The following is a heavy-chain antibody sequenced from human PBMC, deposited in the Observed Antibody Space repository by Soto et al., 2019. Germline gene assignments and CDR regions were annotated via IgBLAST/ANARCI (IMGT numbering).Heavy chain of an antibody. J-gene: IGHJ4*02. D-gene: IGHD3-22*01. CDR2: INPSGGST. Sequence: QVQLVQSGAEVKKPGASVKVSCKASGYTFTSYYMHWVRQAPGQGLEWMGIINPSGGSTSYAQKFQGRVTMTRDTSTSTVYMELSSLRSEDTAVYYCARGGSTTIVVVRTAAFDYWGQGTLVTVSS. CDR1: GYTFTSYY. CDR3: ARGGSTTIVVVRTAAFDY. V-gene: IGHV1-46*01.